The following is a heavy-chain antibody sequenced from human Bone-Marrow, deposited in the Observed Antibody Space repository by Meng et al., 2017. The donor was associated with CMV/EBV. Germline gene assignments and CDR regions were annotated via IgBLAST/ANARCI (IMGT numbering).Heavy chain of an antibody. CDR1: GHTFTGYY. Sequence: QVQLVQSGAEVKKTGATVKVSCKASGHTFTGYYMHWVRQAPGQGLEWMGWINPNSGGTNYAQKFQGRVTMTRDTSISTAYMELSRLRSDDTAVYYCSYGSGSYYPFDYWGQGTLVTVSS. V-gene: IGHV1-2*02. J-gene: IGHJ4*02. CDR3: SYGSGSYYPFDY. CDR2: INPNSGGT. D-gene: IGHD3-10*01.